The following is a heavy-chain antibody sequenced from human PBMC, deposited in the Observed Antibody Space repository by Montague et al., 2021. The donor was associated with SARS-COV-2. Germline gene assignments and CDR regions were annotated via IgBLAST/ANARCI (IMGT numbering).Heavy chain of an antibody. Sequence: SETLSLTCSVSGGSINNYQWNWIRQSPGKGPEWIGYINYIGDTNYNPSLRGRLTISADKSSNQVSLRLTSVTTADTAVYYCARTQLEFGRHWYLDLWGPGTLVTVSS. J-gene: IGHJ2*01. D-gene: IGHD1-1*01. CDR1: GGSINNYQ. CDR3: ARTQLEFGRHWYLDL. CDR2: INYIGDT. V-gene: IGHV4-59*01.